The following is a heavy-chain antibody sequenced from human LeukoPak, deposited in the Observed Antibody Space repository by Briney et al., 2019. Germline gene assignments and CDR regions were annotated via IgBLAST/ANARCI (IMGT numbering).Heavy chain of an antibody. Sequence: PGGSLRLSCTASGFTFSNYFMHWVRQVPGEGPVWVSRITGDGSSTSYADSVKGRFTISRDNSKNTLYLQMNSLRAEDTAVYYCAKGVVVVPAAIPQDYWGQGTLDTVSS. V-gene: IGHV3-74*01. J-gene: IGHJ4*02. D-gene: IGHD2-2*01. CDR1: GFTFSNYF. CDR2: ITGDGSST. CDR3: AKGVVVVPAAIPQDY.